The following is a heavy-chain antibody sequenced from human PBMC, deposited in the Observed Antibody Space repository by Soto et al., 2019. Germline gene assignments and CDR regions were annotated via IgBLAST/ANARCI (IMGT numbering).Heavy chain of an antibody. V-gene: IGHV3-23*01. Sequence: GGSLRLSCAASGFTFSSYAMSWVRQAPGKGLEWVSAISGSGGSTYYADSVKGRFTISRDNSKNTLYLQMNSLRAEDTAVYYCAKSRGMIFGVVTMSIWFDPWGQGTLVTVSS. CDR1: GFTFSSYA. CDR3: AKSRGMIFGVVTMSIWFDP. CDR2: ISGSGGST. J-gene: IGHJ5*02. D-gene: IGHD3-3*01.